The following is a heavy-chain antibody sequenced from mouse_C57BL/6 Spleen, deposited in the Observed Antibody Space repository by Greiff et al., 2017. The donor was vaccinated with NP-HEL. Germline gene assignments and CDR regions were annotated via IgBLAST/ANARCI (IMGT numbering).Heavy chain of an antibody. CDR3: AREGLRVYYFDY. CDR2: INYDGSST. D-gene: IGHD1-1*01. CDR1: GFTFSDYY. V-gene: IGHV5-16*01. J-gene: IGHJ2*01. Sequence: EVQLVESEGGLVQPGSSMKLSCTASGFTFSDYYMAWVRQVPEKGLEWVANINYDGSSTYYLDSLKSRFIISRDNAKNILYLQMSSLKSEDTATYYCAREGLRVYYFDYWGQGTTLTVSS.